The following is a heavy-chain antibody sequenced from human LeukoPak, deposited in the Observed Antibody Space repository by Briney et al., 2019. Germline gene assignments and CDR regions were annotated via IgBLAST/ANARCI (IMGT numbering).Heavy chain of an antibody. CDR1: GGSISSGDCY. J-gene: IGHJ5*02. Sequence: PSETLSLTCTVSGGSISSGDCYWSWIRQPPGKGLEWIGYVYYSGSISYNPSLKSRVTISVDTSKNQFSLKLSSVTAADTAVYYCARHGLPSIFDPWGQGTLVTVSS. CDR2: VYYSGSI. CDR3: ARHGLPSIFDP. V-gene: IGHV4-30-4*08. D-gene: IGHD2-8*01.